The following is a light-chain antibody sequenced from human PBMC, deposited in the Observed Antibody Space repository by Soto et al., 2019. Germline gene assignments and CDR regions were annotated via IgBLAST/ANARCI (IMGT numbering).Light chain of an antibody. V-gene: IGKV3-20*01. CDR2: RAS. Sequence: IGLRRTSDALSCSVEEKATVFCRASQSVGDYLGWYQQKPGQAPRLLIYRASIRATGVPARFSGSGSGTDFTLTISCLEPEDFAVYYCQEYGSPPRTFAEGTKVDIK. CDR3: QEYGSPPRT. J-gene: IGKJ1*01. CDR1: QSVGDY.